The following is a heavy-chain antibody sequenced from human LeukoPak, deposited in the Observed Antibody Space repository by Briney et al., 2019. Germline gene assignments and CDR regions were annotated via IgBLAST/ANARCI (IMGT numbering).Heavy chain of an antibody. CDR1: GFTFGTYR. J-gene: IGHJ4*02. CDR2: ISSSSSTI. CDR3: ARDVYGGDY. D-gene: IGHD4-23*01. Sequence: GGSLRLSCAASGFTFGTYRMNWVRQAPGKGLEWVSYISSSSSTIYYADSVKGRFTISRDNAKNSLYLQMNSLRAEDTAVYYCARDVYGGDYWGQGTLVTVSS. V-gene: IGHV3-48*04.